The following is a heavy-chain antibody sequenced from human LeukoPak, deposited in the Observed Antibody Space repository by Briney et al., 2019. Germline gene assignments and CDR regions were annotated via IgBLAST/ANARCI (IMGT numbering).Heavy chain of an antibody. CDR2: IHDSGST. D-gene: IGHD3-22*01. J-gene: IGHJ2*01. V-gene: IGHV4-59*08. CDR1: GGYISISF. Sequence: TSETLSLTCIDSGGYISISFWSWIRQPPGKGLEWIGNIHDSGSTNFSPSLKSRVTISVDTSKNQFSLKLSSVTAADTAVYYCARHVGHYDGSGYYYDWYFYLWGRGTLVTVSS. CDR3: ARHVGHYDGSGYYYDWYFYL.